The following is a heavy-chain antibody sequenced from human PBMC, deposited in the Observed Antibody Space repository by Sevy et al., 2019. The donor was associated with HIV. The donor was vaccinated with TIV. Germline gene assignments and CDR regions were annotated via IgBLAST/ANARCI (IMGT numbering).Heavy chain of an antibody. CDR3: AREGDYGDDDFAS. CDR1: GFTFSDYA. CDR2: IISKAYGETS. Sequence: GGSLRLSCKASGFTFSDYAMNWFRQAPGKGLEWIGFIISKAYGETSEYAASVKGRFTISRGDSKNIAYLQLNRLKTEDTAVYYCAREGDYGDDDFASWGHGTLVTVSS. J-gene: IGHJ5*01. D-gene: IGHD4-17*01. V-gene: IGHV3-49*03.